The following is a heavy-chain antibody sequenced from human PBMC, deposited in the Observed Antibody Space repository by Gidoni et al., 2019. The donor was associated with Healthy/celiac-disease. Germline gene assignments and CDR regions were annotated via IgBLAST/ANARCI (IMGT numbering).Heavy chain of an antibody. Sequence: QVQLQESGPGLVKPSETLSLTCTVSGGSIISYYWSWIRQPPGKGLEWIGYIYYSGSTNYNPSLKSRVTISVDTSKNQFSLKLSSVTAADTAVYYCARVKWELLGGNVVWFDPWGQGTLVTVSS. CDR2: IYYSGST. J-gene: IGHJ5*02. V-gene: IGHV4-59*01. D-gene: IGHD1-26*01. CDR3: ARVKWELLGGNVVWFDP. CDR1: GGSIISYY.